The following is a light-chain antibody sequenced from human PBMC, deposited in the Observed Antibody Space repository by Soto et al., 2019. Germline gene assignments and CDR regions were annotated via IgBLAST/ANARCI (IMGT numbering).Light chain of an antibody. V-gene: IGLV2-11*01. CDR2: DVD. CDR1: SIHIFTYDY. CDR3: CAYAGTYV. Sequence: QSVLTQPRSVSGSPGQSVTISCTGSSIHIFTYDYVSWYQQYPDKAPNLLVYDVDRRPSGVPDRFSGSKSGNTASLTISGLQIDDEADYFCCAYAGTYVFGSGTKVTVL. J-gene: IGLJ1*01.